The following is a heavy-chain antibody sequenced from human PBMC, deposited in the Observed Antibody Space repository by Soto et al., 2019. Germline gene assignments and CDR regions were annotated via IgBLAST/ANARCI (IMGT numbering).Heavy chain of an antibody. Sequence: QVQLVQSGAEVKKPGSSVKVSCKASGGTFSSYAISWVRQAPGQGLEWMGGIIPIFGTANYAQKFQGRVTITADESTSTAYMELSSLRSEDTAVYYCAGGARGRAFWSGYYPIDYWGQGTLVTVSS. D-gene: IGHD3-3*01. V-gene: IGHV1-69*01. J-gene: IGHJ4*02. CDR3: AGGARGRAFWSGYYPIDY. CDR1: GGTFSSYA. CDR2: IIPIFGTA.